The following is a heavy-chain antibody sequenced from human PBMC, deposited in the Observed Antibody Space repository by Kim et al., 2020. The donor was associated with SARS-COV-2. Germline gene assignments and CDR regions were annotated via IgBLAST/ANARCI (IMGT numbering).Heavy chain of an antibody. CDR2: IYYSGST. J-gene: IGHJ6*02. Sequence: SETLSLTCTVSGGSISSSSYYWGWIRQPPGKGLEWIGSIYYSGSTYYNPSLKSRVTISVDTSKNQFSLKLSSVTAADTAVYYCATSSRSSDFWSGYYTPYYGMDVWGQGTTVTVSS. V-gene: IGHV4-39*01. D-gene: IGHD3-3*01. CDR1: GGSISSSSYY. CDR3: ATSSRSSDFWSGYYTPYYGMDV.